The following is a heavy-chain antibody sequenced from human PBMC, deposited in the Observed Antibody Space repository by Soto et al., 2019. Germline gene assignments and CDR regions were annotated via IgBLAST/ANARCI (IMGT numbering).Heavy chain of an antibody. V-gene: IGHV3-48*02. CDR3: VRDRDLDRDMVHADL. Sequence: GGSLRLSCEASGFTISGCIMNWVRQAPGKGLEWLAYITIRTGNIVYADSVRGRFTISADNAENSVFLQMSSLRDEDTAVYFCVRDRDLDRDMVHADLWGQGTLVTVS. CDR1: GFTISGCI. D-gene: IGHD5-18*01. CDR2: ITIRTGNI. J-gene: IGHJ4*01.